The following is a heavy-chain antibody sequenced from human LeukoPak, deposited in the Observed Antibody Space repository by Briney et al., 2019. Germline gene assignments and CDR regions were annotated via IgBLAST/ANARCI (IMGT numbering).Heavy chain of an antibody. CDR3: AREQYYDFRQGTYYYYYYMDV. CDR2: IKQDGSEK. Sequence: GGSLRLSCAASGFTFSSYWMSWARQAPGKGLEWVANIKQDGSEKYYVDSVKGRFTISRDNAKNSLYLQMNSLRAEDTAVYYCAREQYYDFRQGTYYYYYYMDVWGKGTTVTVSS. V-gene: IGHV3-7*01. CDR1: GFTFSSYW. D-gene: IGHD3-3*01. J-gene: IGHJ6*03.